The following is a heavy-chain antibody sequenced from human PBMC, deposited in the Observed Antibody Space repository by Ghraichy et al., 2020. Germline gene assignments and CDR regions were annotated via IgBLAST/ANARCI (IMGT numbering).Heavy chain of an antibody. D-gene: IGHD3-3*01. J-gene: IGHJ6*02. CDR2: INHSGST. CDR3: ARDTPLRFLEWPHRIPRYGMDV. Sequence: SETLSLTCAVYGGSFSGYYWSWIRQPPGKGLEWIGEINHSGSTNYNPSLKSRVTISVDTSKNQFSLKLSSVTAADTAVYYCARDTPLRFLEWPHRIPRYGMDVWGQGTTVTVSS. V-gene: IGHV4-34*01. CDR1: GGSFSGYY.